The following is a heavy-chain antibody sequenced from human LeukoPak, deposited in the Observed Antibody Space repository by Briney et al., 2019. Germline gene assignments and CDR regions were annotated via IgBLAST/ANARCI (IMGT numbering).Heavy chain of an antibody. CDR1: GFTFSSYS. V-gene: IGHV3-21*01. J-gene: IGHJ4*02. Sequence: GGSLRLSCAASGFTFSSYSMNWVRQAPGKGLEWVSSISSSSSYIYYADSVKGRFTISRDNAKNSLYLQMNSLRAEDTAAYYCARDAAAPYYYDSSGYSGGFYWGQGTLVTVSS. CDR2: ISSSSSYI. CDR3: ARDAAAPYYYDSSGYSGGFY. D-gene: IGHD3-22*01.